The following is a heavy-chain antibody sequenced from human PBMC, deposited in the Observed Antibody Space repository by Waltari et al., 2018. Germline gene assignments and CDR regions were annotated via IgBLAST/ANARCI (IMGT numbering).Heavy chain of an antibody. CDR3: ARGYCATNTCFGYFDY. J-gene: IGHJ4*02. D-gene: IGHD2-8*01. CDR2: ISYDASNQ. CDR1: GFISRTNA. V-gene: IGHV3-30*01. Sequence: QAQLVGSGRGVVRPGRSLKLSWTASGFISRTNALLWVPQTPGKGLEWVAVISYDASNQYCADSVKGRFTISRDNSKDTLYLQVNSLRTEDTAIYYCARGYCATNTCFGYFDYWGQGTPVTVSS.